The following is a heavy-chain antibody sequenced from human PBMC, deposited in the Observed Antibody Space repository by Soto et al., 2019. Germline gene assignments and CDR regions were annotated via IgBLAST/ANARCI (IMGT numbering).Heavy chain of an antibody. Sequence: SGNLYLTCTVSGGSVSDNYYYWGWIRQHPGKGLEWIGYINYSGGTSYYPSLRSRVIISVDTSTNQFSLKLNSVTAADTAVYYYAYHRPLYVHDSWGQGTLDIVSS. CDR2: INYSGGT. CDR1: GGSVSDNYYY. D-gene: IGHD3-3*01. V-gene: IGHV4-31*03. CDR3: AYHRPLYVHDS. J-gene: IGHJ5*02.